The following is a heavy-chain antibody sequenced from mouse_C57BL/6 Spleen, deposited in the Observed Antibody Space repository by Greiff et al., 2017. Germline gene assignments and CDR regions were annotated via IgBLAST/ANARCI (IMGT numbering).Heavy chain of an antibody. CDR3: ARGGGSSYHYYAMDY. V-gene: IGHV1-55*01. Sequence: VQLQQPGAELVKPGASVKMSCKASGYTFTSYWITWVKQRPGQGLEWIGDIYPGSGSTNYNEKFKSKATLTVDTSSSTAYMQLSRLTSEDSAVYYCARGGGSSYHYYAMDYWGQGTSVTVSS. CDR1: GYTFTSYW. CDR2: IYPGSGST. D-gene: IGHD1-1*01. J-gene: IGHJ4*01.